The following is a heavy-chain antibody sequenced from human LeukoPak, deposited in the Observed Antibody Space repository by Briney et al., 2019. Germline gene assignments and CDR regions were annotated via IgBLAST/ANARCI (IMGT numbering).Heavy chain of an antibody. Sequence: PGRSLRLSCAASGFFFGSYAVHWIRQAPGKGLEWVAVISSDGGETHYIDSVKGRFTISRDNSQNSLYLQMNSLRAEDTAVYYCARATSGWYFFDYWGQGTLVTVSS. J-gene: IGHJ4*02. V-gene: IGHV3-30-3*01. CDR3: ARATSGWYFFDY. CDR2: ISSDGGET. CDR1: GFFFGSYA. D-gene: IGHD6-19*01.